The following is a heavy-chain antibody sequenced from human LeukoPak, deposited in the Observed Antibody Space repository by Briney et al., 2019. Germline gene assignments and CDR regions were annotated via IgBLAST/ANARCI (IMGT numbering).Heavy chain of an antibody. D-gene: IGHD6-19*01. CDR2: ISSIGSTI. V-gene: IGHV3-48*03. Sequence: GGALRLSCAASGFTFISYEMNWVRQAPGKGLEWVSYISSIGSTIYYADSVKGRFTISRDNAKNSLYLQMNSLRAEDTAVYYCARDHECDSSGWPTYFDYWGQGTLVTVSS. CDR1: GFTFISYE. J-gene: IGHJ4*02. CDR3: ARDHECDSSGWPTYFDY.